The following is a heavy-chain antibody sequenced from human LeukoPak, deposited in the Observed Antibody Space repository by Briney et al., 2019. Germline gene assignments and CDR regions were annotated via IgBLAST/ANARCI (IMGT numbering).Heavy chain of an antibody. CDR2: IKQDGSEK. J-gene: IGHJ4*02. CDR3: AREAGGYSGYDYYYFDY. D-gene: IGHD5-12*01. V-gene: IGHV3-7*01. CDR1: GFTFSSYW. Sequence: GGSLRLSCAASGFTFSSYWMSWVRQAPGKGLEWVANIKQDGSEKYYVDSVKGRFTISGDNAKNSLYLQMNSLRAEDTAVYYCAREAGGYSGYDYYYFDYWGQGTLVTVSS.